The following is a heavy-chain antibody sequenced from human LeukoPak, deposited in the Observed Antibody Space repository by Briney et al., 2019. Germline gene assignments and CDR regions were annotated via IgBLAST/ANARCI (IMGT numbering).Heavy chain of an antibody. CDR2: ISYDGSNK. CDR1: GFTFSSYA. V-gene: IGHV3-30*04. Sequence: PGRSLRLSCAASGFTFSSYAMHWVRQAPGKGLEWVAVISYDGSNKYYADSVKGRFTISRDNSKNTLYLQMNSLRAEDTAVCYCAREVATTFDYWGQGTLVTVSS. D-gene: IGHD5-12*01. CDR3: AREVATTFDY. J-gene: IGHJ4*02.